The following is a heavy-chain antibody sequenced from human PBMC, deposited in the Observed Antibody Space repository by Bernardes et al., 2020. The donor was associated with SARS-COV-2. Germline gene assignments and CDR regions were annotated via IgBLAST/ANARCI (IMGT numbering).Heavy chain of an antibody. V-gene: IGHV3-23*01. J-gene: IGHJ4*02. Sequence: GGSLRLSCAASGFTFTSYTMNWVRQAPGKGLEWVSTITDSGDSTYYADSVKGRFTISRDNSKDRLYLQMNSLRAEDTAVYFCAKRRVEWELLHYFDSWGQGTLVTVSS. CDR1: GFTFTSYT. CDR2: ITDSGDST. D-gene: IGHD1-26*01. CDR3: AKRRVEWELLHYFDS.